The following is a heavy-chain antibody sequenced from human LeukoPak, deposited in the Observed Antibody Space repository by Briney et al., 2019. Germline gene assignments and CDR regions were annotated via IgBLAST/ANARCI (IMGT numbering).Heavy chain of an antibody. CDR1: GFTVSSHY. CDR3: ARDNDFWSGYYSFDF. V-gene: IGHV3-66*01. D-gene: IGHD3-3*01. CDR2: IYSGGST. Sequence: GGSLRLSCAASGFTVSSHYMSWVRQAPGKGLEWVSVIYSGGSTYYADSVKGRFTISRDNSKNTLYIQMNSVRGEDTAVYYCARDNDFWSGYYSFDFWGRGPLVTVSS. J-gene: IGHJ4*02.